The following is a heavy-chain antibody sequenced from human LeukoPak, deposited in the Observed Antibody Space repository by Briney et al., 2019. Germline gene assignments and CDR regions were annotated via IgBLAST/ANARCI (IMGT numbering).Heavy chain of an antibody. J-gene: IGHJ6*03. D-gene: IGHD6-6*01. CDR3: AKDEYSSSSPWYYYYYMDV. V-gene: IGHV3-30*18. Sequence: GGSLRLSCAASGFTFSSYGMHWVRQAPGKGLEWVAVISYDGSNKYYADSVKGRFTISRDNSKNTLYLQMNSLRAEDTAVYYCAKDEYSSSSPWYYYYYMDVWGKGTTVTVSS. CDR1: GFTFSSYG. CDR2: ISYDGSNK.